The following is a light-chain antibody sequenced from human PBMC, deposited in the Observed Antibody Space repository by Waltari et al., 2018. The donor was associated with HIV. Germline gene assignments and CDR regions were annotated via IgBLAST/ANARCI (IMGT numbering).Light chain of an antibody. CDR3: QSGGSSGSWV. CDR1: ALANHY. Sequence: SNELTQPPSVSVSPGQTARITCSGDALANHYTYWFQQKPGQAPVLVIYKDTERPSGIPKRFSGSRSGTTVKLTISGVQAEDEADYYCQSGGSSGSWVFGGGTKLTVL. CDR2: KDT. V-gene: IGLV3-25*03. J-gene: IGLJ3*02.